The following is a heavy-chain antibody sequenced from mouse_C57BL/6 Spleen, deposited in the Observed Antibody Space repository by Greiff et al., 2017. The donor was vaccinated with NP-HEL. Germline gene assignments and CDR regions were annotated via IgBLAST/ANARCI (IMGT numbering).Heavy chain of an antibody. J-gene: IGHJ3*01. Sequence: QVQLQQSGPGLVAPSQSLSITCTVSGFSLTSYAISWVRQPPGKGLEWLGVIWTGGGTNYNSALKSRLSISKDNSKSQVFLKMNSLQTDDTARYYCARNSPPLDSSGYDAWFAYWGQGTLVTVSA. CDR3: ARNSPPLDSSGYDAWFAY. CDR2: IWTGGGT. CDR1: GFSLTSYA. D-gene: IGHD3-2*02. V-gene: IGHV2-9-1*01.